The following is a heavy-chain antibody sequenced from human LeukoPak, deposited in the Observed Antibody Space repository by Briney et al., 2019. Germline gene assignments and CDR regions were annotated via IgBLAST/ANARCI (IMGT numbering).Heavy chain of an antibody. V-gene: IGHV3-74*01. CDR1: GFTFSYYW. CDR3: ARVRTNTYGFDY. Sequence: PGGSLRLSCAASGFTFSYYWMHWVRQAPGKGLVWVSHINSDGSSTSYADSVKGRLTISRDNAKNTLYLQMNSLRAEDTAVYYCARVRTNTYGFDYWGQGNLVTVSS. D-gene: IGHD5-18*01. CDR2: INSDGSST. J-gene: IGHJ4*02.